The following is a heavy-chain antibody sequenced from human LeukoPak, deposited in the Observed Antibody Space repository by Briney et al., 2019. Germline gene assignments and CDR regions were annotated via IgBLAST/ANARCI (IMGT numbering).Heavy chain of an antibody. CDR2: INPVPNNHVT. Sequence: ASVNVSCKASGYTFTDYYIHWVRQAPGQGLEWMGWINPVPNNHVTNYGQNFQGRVTLTGDTSINTAYVELSSLTSDDTAVYYCARGGLRQCPGINCYLLPFHMWGQGTKVTVSS. CDR3: ARGGLRQCPGINCYLLPFHM. D-gene: IGHD2-2*01. V-gene: IGHV1-2*02. CDR1: GYTFTDYY. J-gene: IGHJ3*02.